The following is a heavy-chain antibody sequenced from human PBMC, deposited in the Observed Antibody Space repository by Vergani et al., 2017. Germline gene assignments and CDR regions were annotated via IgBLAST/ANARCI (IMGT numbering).Heavy chain of an antibody. CDR3: ARDLGGYSGYGENWFDP. V-gene: IGHV1-69*12. CDR1: GGTFSSYA. Sequence: QVQLVQSGAEVKKPGSSVKVSCKASGGTFSSYAISWVRQAPGQGLEWMGGIIPIFGTANYAQKFQGRVTITADESTSTAYMELGSLRSEDTAVYYCARDLGGYSGYGENWFDPWGQGTLVTVSS. D-gene: IGHD5-12*01. J-gene: IGHJ5*02. CDR2: IIPIFGTA.